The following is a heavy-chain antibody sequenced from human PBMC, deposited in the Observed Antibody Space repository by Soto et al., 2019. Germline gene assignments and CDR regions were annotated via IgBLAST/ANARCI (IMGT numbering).Heavy chain of an antibody. Sequence: PGGSLRLSCAASGFTFSSYSMNWVRQAPGKGLEWVSSISSSSSYIYYADSVKGRFTISRDNAKNSLYLQMNSLGAEDTAVYYCAREMGSDYDYVWGSYRYPYGMDVWGQGTTVTVSS. CDR2: ISSSSSYI. D-gene: IGHD3-16*02. CDR1: GFTFSSYS. J-gene: IGHJ6*02. V-gene: IGHV3-21*01. CDR3: AREMGSDYDYVWGSYRYPYGMDV.